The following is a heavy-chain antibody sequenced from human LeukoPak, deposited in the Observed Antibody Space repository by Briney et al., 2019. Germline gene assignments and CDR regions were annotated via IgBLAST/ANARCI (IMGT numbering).Heavy chain of an antibody. D-gene: IGHD2-15*01. CDR3: AKDRFKYARSCFDY. J-gene: IGHJ4*02. V-gene: IGHV1-46*01. CDR2: INPGGGRT. CDR1: GYTFTSYY. Sequence: ASVKVSCKASGYTFTSYYMHWVRQAPGQGLEWMGIINPGGGRTSYAQKFQGRVTMTRDMSTSTVYMELSSLRSEDTAVYYCAKDRFKYARSCFDYWGQGTLVTVSS.